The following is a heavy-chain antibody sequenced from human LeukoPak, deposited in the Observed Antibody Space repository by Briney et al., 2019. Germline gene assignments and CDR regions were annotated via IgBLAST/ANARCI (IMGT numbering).Heavy chain of an antibody. D-gene: IGHD6-6*01. CDR2: INPNNGNT. CDR3: ARVRFVVIAARPMGPDFDY. Sequence: ASVKVSCKASGYTFNKYGISWVRRAPGQGLEWMGWINPNNGNTNSAQKVQGRITMTTDTSTTTVYMELRNLISDDTAVYYCARVRFVVIAARPMGPDFDYWGQGTLVTVSS. CDR1: GYTFNKYG. J-gene: IGHJ4*02. V-gene: IGHV1-18*01.